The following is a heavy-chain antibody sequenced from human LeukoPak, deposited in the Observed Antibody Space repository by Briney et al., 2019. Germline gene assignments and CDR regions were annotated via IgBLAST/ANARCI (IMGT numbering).Heavy chain of an antibody. CDR3: ARERYGSGNFDY. Sequence: GGSLRLSCAASGFTFGDYGMNWVSQAPGKGLEWVAGINWNGGSTGYADSVKGRFTISRVNAKNSLYMQMNSLRAEDTALYYFARERYGSGNFDYWGQGTLVTVSS. J-gene: IGHJ4*02. D-gene: IGHD3-10*01. CDR1: GFTFGDYG. V-gene: IGHV3-20*04. CDR2: INWNGGST.